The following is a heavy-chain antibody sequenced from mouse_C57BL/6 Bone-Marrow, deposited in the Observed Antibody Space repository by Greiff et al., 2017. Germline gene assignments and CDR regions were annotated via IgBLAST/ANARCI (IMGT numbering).Heavy chain of an antibody. CDR3: TTGEGYYWYFDV. CDR1: GFNIKDYY. J-gene: IGHJ1*03. Sequence: EVQLQQSGAELVRPGASVKLSCTASGFNIKDYYMHWVKQRPEQWLEWIGRIDPEDGDTYYAPKFQGKATMTADTSSNTDYLQLSSLTSEDTAVYFCTTGEGYYWYFDVWGTGTTVTVSS. V-gene: IGHV14-1*01. CDR2: IDPEDGDT. D-gene: IGHD2-2*01.